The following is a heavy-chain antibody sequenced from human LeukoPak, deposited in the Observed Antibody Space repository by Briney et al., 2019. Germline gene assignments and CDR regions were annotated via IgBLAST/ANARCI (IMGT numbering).Heavy chain of an antibody. CDR3: ARAGTKLRYFDWSLDY. V-gene: IGHV4-4*07. CDR1: GGSISSYY. J-gene: IGHJ4*02. Sequence: SETLSLTCTVSGGSISSYYWSWIRQPAGKGLEWIGRIYTSGSTNYNPSLKSRVTMSVDTSKNQFSPKLSSVTAADTAVYYCARAGTKLRYFDWSLDYWGQGTLVTVSS. D-gene: IGHD3-9*01. CDR2: IYTSGST.